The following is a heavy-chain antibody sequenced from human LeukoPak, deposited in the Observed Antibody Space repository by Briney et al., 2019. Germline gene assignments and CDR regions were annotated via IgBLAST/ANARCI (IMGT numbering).Heavy chain of an antibody. CDR3: ARARSLTVRLFDD. Sequence: PSETLSLTCGFQGESFNTSYWTWNRQPPGKGLEWIGDINHSGRANYNPSLKSRVLISVDMSTNQFSLKLTSVTAADTAVYYCARARSLTVRLFDDWGQGSLVTVSS. D-gene: IGHD6-6*01. CDR2: INHSGRA. CDR1: GESFNTSY. J-gene: IGHJ4*02. V-gene: IGHV4-34*01.